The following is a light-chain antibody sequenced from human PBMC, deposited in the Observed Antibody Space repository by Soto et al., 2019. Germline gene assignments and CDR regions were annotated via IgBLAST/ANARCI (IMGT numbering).Light chain of an antibody. V-gene: IGKV3-20*01. CDR3: QQYFSSPT. CDR2: GAS. CDR1: QSVSRDY. Sequence: EIVLTQSPGTLSLSPGERATLSCRASQSVSRDYLAWYQQKPGQAPNLLIYGASSRATGIPDRFSGSGSGTVFTLNISRLDPEDFAVYFCQQYFSSPTFGQGTKVEI. J-gene: IGKJ1*01.